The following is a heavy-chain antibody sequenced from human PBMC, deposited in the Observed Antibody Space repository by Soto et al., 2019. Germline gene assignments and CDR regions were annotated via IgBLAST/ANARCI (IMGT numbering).Heavy chain of an antibody. CDR2: VSYSGST. V-gene: IGHV4-59*08. CDR1: GGAIGGYY. Sequence: PSETLPLTCSLSGGAIGGYYWSWIRQPPGKALEWIGYVSYSGSTDYHPSLKSRVSISIDTSKNQFSLKMISVTAADTAVYYCVRHGSDSGWFFFDPWGQGALVTVSS. CDR3: VRHGSDSGWFFFDP. D-gene: IGHD6-19*01. J-gene: IGHJ5*02.